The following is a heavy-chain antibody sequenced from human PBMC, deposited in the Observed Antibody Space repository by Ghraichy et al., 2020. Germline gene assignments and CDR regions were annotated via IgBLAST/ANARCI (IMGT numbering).Heavy chain of an antibody. CDR1: GFDLKTYS. CDR3: ARDRIRQHQLLNWVDS. D-gene: IGHD6-13*01. CDR2: ISYDGSDK. V-gene: IGHV3-30-3*01. Sequence: GGSLRVSCAASGFDLKTYSLHWVRQAPGRGLEWVALISYDGSDKYYADSVKGRFTISRDNSKNTLHLQMDSLSTDDTAVYYCARDRIRQHQLLNWVDSWGQGTLVTVSS. J-gene: IGHJ5*01.